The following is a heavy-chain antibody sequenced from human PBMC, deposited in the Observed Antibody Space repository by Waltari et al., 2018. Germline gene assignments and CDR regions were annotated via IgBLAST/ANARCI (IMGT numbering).Heavy chain of an antibody. V-gene: IGHV3-33*01. CDR2: IWYDGSNK. J-gene: IGHJ4*02. D-gene: IGHD3-22*01. Sequence: QVQLVESGGGVVQPGRSLRLSCAASGFTFSSYGMHWVRQAPGKGLGWVAVIWYDGSNKYYADSVKGRFTISRDNSKNTLYLQMNSLRAEDTAVYYCARGSHSSGYYYFDYWGQGTLVTVSS. CDR3: ARGSHSSGYYYFDY. CDR1: GFTFSSYG.